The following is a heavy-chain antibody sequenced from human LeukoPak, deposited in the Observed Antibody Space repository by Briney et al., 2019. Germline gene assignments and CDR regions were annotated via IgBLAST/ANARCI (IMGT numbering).Heavy chain of an antibody. CDR3: ASPLNDIGGFDY. D-gene: IGHD3-10*01. Sequence: SGPTLVKPSETLSLTCTVSGGSISSSSYYWGWIRQPPGKGLEWIGSIYYSGSTYYNPSLKSRVTISVDTSKNQFSLKLSSVTAADAAVYYCASPLNDIGGFDYWGQGTLVTVSS. CDR2: IYYSGST. V-gene: IGHV4-39*01. CDR1: GGSISSSSYY. J-gene: IGHJ4*02.